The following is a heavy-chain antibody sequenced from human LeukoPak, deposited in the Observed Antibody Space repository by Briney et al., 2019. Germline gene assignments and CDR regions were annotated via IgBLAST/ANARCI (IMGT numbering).Heavy chain of an antibody. Sequence: SETLSLTCAVYGGSFSGYYWSWIRQPPGKGLEWIGETNHSGSTNYNPSLKSRVTISVDTSKNQFSLKLSSVTAADTAVYYCAQTYYDFWSGSGFDYWGQGTLVTVSS. J-gene: IGHJ4*02. CDR2: TNHSGST. CDR1: GGSFSGYY. CDR3: AQTYYDFWSGSGFDY. V-gene: IGHV4-34*01. D-gene: IGHD3-3*01.